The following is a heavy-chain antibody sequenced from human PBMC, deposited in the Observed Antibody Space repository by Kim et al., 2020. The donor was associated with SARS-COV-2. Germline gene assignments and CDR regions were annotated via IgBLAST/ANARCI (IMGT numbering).Heavy chain of an antibody. Sequence: GGSLRLSCVTSGFTFSTYAMHWVRQVPGKGLEWVSVSASTVDPYYLDSVKGRFPISREDAKNSLFLQMNSLTPGDTAVYYCARGGGGEILTGYTRPYYYYGMDGWGQGTPVTVSS. J-gene: IGHJ6*02. CDR2: SASTVDP. V-gene: IGHV3-13*05. D-gene: IGHD3-9*01. CDR1: GFTFSTYA. CDR3: ARGGGGEILTGYTRPYYYYGMDG.